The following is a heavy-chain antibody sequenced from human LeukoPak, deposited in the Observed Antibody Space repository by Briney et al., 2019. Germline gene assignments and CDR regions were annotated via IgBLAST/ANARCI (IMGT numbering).Heavy chain of an antibody. D-gene: IGHD6-13*01. V-gene: IGHV3-23*01. CDR3: AKSGTPGYSSSWYPNWFDP. Sequence: GGSLGPSFEPPGFTLTAFALGGFARPPGKGREGSSPLSGSVGSTYYADSVKGRFTISRDNSKNTLYLQMNSLRAEDTAVYYCAKSGTPGYSSSWYPNWFDPWGQGTLVTVSS. J-gene: IGHJ5*02. CDR1: GFTLTAFA. CDR2: LSGSVGST.